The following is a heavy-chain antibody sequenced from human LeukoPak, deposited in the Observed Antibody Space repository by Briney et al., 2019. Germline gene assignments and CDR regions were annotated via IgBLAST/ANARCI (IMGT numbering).Heavy chain of an antibody. D-gene: IGHD1-14*01. CDR1: GFTFSRYW. V-gene: IGHV3-74*01. Sequence: PGGSLRLSCVASGFTFSRYWMRWVRQAPGKGLVWVSRINSDGSTTIYADSVKGRFTISRDNAKNTLYLQMNSLRAEDTAVYFCASGPTGFAWGQGTLVTVSS. CDR2: INSDGSTT. J-gene: IGHJ5*02. CDR3: ASGPTGFA.